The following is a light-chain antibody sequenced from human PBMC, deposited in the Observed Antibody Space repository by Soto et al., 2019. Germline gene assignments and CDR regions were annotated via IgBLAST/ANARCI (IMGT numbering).Light chain of an antibody. Sequence: DIVMTQSPLSLIVTPGEPASISCRSSQSLLHTNGYNYLDWYLQKPGQSPQLLIYLGSNRASGVPDRFSGSASGTDFTLKISRVEAEDVGVYYCMQALETWTFGQGTKVEIK. CDR2: LGS. V-gene: IGKV2-28*01. CDR1: QSLLHTNGYNY. CDR3: MQALETWT. J-gene: IGKJ1*01.